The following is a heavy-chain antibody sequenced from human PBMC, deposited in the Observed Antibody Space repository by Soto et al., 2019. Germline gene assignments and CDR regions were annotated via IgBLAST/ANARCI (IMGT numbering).Heavy chain of an antibody. CDR1: GYTFTGYY. D-gene: IGHD6-13*01. J-gene: IGHJ6*03. V-gene: IGHV1-2*04. Sequence: GASVKVSCKASGYTFTGYYMHWVRQAPGQGLERMGWINPNSGGTNYAQKIQGWVTMTRDTSISTAFMELSRLRSDDTAVYYCARGGAAAALGSYYYYYMDVWGKGTTVTVSS. CDR3: ARGGAAAALGSYYYYYMDV. CDR2: INPNSGGT.